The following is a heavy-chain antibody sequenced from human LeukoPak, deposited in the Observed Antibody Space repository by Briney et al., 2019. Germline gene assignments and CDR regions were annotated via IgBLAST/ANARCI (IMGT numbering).Heavy chain of an antibody. V-gene: IGHV1-3*01. CDR3: ARDGDHKSRITMVRGAIIDY. CDR1: GYTFTSYA. J-gene: IGHJ4*02. Sequence: ASVKVSCKASGYTFTSYAMHWVRQAPGQRLEWMGWINAGNGNTKYSQKVQGRVTMTTDTSTSTAYMELRSLRSDDTAVYYCARDGDHKSRITMVRGAIIDYWGQGTLVTVSS. CDR2: INAGNGNT. D-gene: IGHD3-10*01.